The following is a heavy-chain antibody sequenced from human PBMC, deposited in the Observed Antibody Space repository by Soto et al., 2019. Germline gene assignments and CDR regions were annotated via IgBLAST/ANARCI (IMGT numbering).Heavy chain of an antibody. V-gene: IGHV3-48*03. J-gene: IGHJ4*02. CDR1: GFAFSNYE. CDR3: ARESFSASPNFFDY. CDR2: ISLSGSTI. Sequence: GSLRLSCAASGFAFSNYEMNWVCQAPGKGLEWVSYISLSGSTIYYADSVKGRFTISRDDAKNSLYLQMNSLRADDTAVYYCARESFSASPNFFDYWGQGTLVTVSS. D-gene: IGHD3-3*02.